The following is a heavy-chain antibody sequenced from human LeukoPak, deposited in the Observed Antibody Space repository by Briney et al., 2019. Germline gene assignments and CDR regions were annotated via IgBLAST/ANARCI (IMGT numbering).Heavy chain of an antibody. CDR2: INHSGST. Sequence: SETLSLTCAVYGGSFSGYYWSWIRQPPGKGLEWIGEINHSGSTNYNPSLKSRVTISVDTSKNQFSLKLSSVTAADTAVYYCARKGVAARINYYYYYMDVWGKGTTVTVSS. CDR1: GGSFSGYY. CDR3: ARKGVAARINYYYYYMDV. D-gene: IGHD6-6*01. V-gene: IGHV4-34*01. J-gene: IGHJ6*03.